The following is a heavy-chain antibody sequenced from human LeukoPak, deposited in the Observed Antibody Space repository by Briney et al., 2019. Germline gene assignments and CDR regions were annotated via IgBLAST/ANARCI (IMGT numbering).Heavy chain of an antibody. V-gene: IGHV1-18*01. CDR3: AGRTSWYADY. CDR1: GFRFPNYG. J-gene: IGHJ4*02. Sequence: GASVKVSCKASGFRFPNYGVTWARQAPGQGLEWMGSISAYSGDTNYVQNLQGRVTLTTDTSTNRAYMELQSLRSDDTAVYYCAGRTSWYADYWGRGTLVTVSS. D-gene: IGHD2-2*01. CDR2: ISAYSGDT.